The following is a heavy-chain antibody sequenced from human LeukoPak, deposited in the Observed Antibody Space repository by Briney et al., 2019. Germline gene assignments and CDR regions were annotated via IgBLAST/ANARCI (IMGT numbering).Heavy chain of an antibody. CDR1: GGSISSYY. D-gene: IGHD4-11*01. V-gene: IGHV4-59*01. J-gene: IGHJ5*02. CDR2: IYYSGST. CDR3: ARDLLEVTTGGGYNWFDP. Sequence: SETLSLTCTVSGGSISSYYWSWIRQPPGKGLEWIGYIYYSGSTNYNPSLKSRVTISVDTSKNQLSLKLSSVTAADTAVYYCARDLLEVTTGGGYNWFDPWGQGTLVTVSS.